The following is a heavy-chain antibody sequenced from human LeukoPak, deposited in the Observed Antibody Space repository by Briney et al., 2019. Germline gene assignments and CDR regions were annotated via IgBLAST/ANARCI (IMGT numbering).Heavy chain of an antibody. V-gene: IGHV3-30*04. CDR3: ARGFNWN. CDR2: ISYDGSNK. D-gene: IGHD1-20*01. Sequence: GGSLRLSCAASGFTFSSYAMHWVRQAPGKGLEWVAVISYDGSNKYYADSVKGRFTISRDNSKNTLYLQMNSLRAEDTAVYYCARGFNWNWGQGTLVTVSS. J-gene: IGHJ4*02. CDR1: GFTFSSYA.